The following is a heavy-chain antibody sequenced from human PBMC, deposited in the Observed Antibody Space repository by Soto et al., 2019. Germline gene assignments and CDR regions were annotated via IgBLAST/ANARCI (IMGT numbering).Heavy chain of an antibody. CDR1: GGSISSSSYY. J-gene: IGHJ5*02. Sequence: SETLSLTCTVSGGSISSSSYYWGWIRQPPGKGLEWIGSIYYSGSTYYNPSLKSRVTISVDTSKNQFSLKLSSVTAADTAVYYCARWGYLRNLVKNTIFGANWFDPWGQGTLVTVSS. CDR2: IYYSGST. D-gene: IGHD3-3*01. CDR3: ARWGYLRNLVKNTIFGANWFDP. V-gene: IGHV4-39*01.